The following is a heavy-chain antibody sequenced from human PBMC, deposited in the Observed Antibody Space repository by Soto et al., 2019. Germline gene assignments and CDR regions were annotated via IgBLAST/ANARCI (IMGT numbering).Heavy chain of an antibody. CDR1: GYTFTSYY. J-gene: IGHJ6*02. CDR2: TNPSGGST. Sequence: ASVKVSCKASGYTFTSYYMHWVRQAPGQGLEWMGITNPSGGSTSYAQKFQGRVTMTRDTSTSTVYMELSSLRSEDTAVYYCARSEGRTYYDFWSGYYYYGMDVWGQGTTVTVSS. V-gene: IGHV1-46*01. D-gene: IGHD3-3*01. CDR3: ARSEGRTYYDFWSGYYYYGMDV.